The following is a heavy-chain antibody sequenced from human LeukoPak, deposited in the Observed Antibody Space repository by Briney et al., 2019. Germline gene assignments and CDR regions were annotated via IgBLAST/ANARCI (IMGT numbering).Heavy chain of an antibody. J-gene: IGHJ5*02. CDR1: GFTFSSYA. CDR2: ISNSGRI. D-gene: IGHD5-24*01. Sequence: GGSVRLSCTASGFTFSSYAFSWVRQAPGKGLEWVSDISNSGRIHYADSVKGRFTISRDNNKAILYLQMNSLRAEDTAVYYCARDISARDEAWWFDPWGQGTLVTVSS. V-gene: IGHV3-23*01. CDR3: ARDISARDEAWWFDP.